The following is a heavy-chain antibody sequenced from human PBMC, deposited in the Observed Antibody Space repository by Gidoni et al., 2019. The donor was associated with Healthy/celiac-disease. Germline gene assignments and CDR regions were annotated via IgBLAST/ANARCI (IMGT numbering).Heavy chain of an antibody. CDR2: INPSGGST. D-gene: IGHD1-20*01. V-gene: IGHV1-46*01. CDR3: ARDRPGITGTKRYYYYGMDV. Sequence: QVQLVQSGAEVKKPGASVTVSCRASGTTFTRYYMYCVRQAPGQGPEWMGIINPSGGSTSYAQKFQGRVTMTRDTSTSTVYMELSSLRSEDTAVYYCARDRPGITGTKRYYYYGMDVWGQGTTVTVSS. CDR1: GTTFTRYY. J-gene: IGHJ6*02.